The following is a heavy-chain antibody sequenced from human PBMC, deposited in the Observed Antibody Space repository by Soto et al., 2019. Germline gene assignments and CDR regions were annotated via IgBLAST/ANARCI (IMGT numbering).Heavy chain of an antibody. D-gene: IGHD2-15*01. J-gene: IGHJ3*02. CDR1: GFTFSSYG. CDR2: IWYDGSNK. Sequence: PGGSLRLSCAASGFTFSSYGMHWVRQAPGKGLEWVAVIWYDGSNKYYADSVKGRFTISRDNSKNTLYLQMNSLRAEDTAVYYCARDRAGDYCSGGSCYGEAFDIWGQGTMVTVSS. CDR3: ARDRAGDYCSGGSCYGEAFDI. V-gene: IGHV3-33*01.